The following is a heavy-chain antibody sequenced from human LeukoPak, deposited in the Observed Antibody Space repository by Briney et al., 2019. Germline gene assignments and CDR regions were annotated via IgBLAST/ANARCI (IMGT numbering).Heavy chain of an antibody. CDR2: ISGSGGST. CDR3: AKDPNSGSYY. CDR1: GFTFSSYA. D-gene: IGHD1-26*01. V-gene: IGHV3-23*01. J-gene: IGHJ4*02. Sequence: PGGSLRLSCAASGFTFSSYAVSWVRQGPGKGLEWVSAISGSGGSTYYADSVKGRFTISRDNSKNTLYLQMNSLRAEDTAVYDCAKDPNSGSYYGGQGTLVTVSS.